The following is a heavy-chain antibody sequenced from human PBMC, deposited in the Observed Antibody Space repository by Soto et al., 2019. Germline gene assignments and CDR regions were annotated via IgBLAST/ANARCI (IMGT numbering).Heavy chain of an antibody. V-gene: IGHV4-34*01. CDR3: ARVERGTATTVVDAFDI. Sequence: QVQLQQWGAGLLKPSETLSLTCAVYGGSVSSGSYYWSWIRQPPGKGLEWIGEMSHSGGSHFNPSHKRRVTISVDTSKNQFSLKMSSVTAADTALYYCARVERGTATTVVDAFDIWGPGTMVTVSS. D-gene: IGHD1-1*01. CDR2: MSHSGGS. CDR1: GGSVSSGSYY. J-gene: IGHJ3*02.